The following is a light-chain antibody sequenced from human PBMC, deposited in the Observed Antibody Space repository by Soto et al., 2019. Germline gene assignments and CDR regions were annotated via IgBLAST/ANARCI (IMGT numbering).Light chain of an antibody. CDR1: QSVATN. J-gene: IGKJ1*01. CDR3: QQYYSYPWT. Sequence: EVVMTQSPATLSVSPGERATLSCGASQSVATNLAWYQQKPGQAPRLLIFGAATRAADIPDRFSGSGSGTDFTLTISSLQPDDFATYYCQQYYSYPWTFGQGTKVDIK. CDR2: GAA. V-gene: IGKV3D-15*01.